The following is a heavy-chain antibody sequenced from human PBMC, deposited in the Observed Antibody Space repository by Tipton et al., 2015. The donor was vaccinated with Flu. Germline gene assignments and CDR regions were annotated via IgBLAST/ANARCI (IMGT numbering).Heavy chain of an antibody. CDR1: GGSISSYY. D-gene: IGHD3-10*01. CDR3: SRDGWLRGFDY. Sequence: TLSLTCTVSGGSISSYYWSWIRQPAGKGLEWIERIHTSGRTNYNPSLKSRVTMSVDTSKNQFSLKLSSVTAADTAVYYCSRDGWLRGFDYWGQGTLVTVSS. J-gene: IGHJ4*02. CDR2: IHTSGRT. V-gene: IGHV4-4*07.